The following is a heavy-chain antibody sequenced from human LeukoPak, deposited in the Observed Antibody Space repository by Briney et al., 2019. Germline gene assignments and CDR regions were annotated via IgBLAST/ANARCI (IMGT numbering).Heavy chain of an antibody. Sequence: GGSLRLSCSASGFAVSSSYMSWVRQAPGKGLEWVSVIYSGGSTYYADSVKGRFTISRDNSKNTLYLQMNSLRIEDTAVYYCARVAFRSSSYISGIDYWGQGTLVTVSS. V-gene: IGHV3-53*01. J-gene: IGHJ4*02. D-gene: IGHD6-6*01. CDR2: IYSGGST. CDR1: GFAVSSSY. CDR3: ARVAFRSSSYISGIDY.